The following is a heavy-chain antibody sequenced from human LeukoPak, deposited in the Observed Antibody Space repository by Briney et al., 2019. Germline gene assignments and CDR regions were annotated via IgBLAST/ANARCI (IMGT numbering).Heavy chain of an antibody. J-gene: IGHJ4*02. CDR2: INHSGST. CDR3: ARQSTGINFDY. Sequence: PSETLSLTCAVYGGSFSGYYWSWIRQPPGKGLEWIGEINHSGSTYYNPSLKSRVTISVDTSKNQFSLKLSSVTAADTAVYYCARQSTGINFDYWGQGTLVTVSS. D-gene: IGHD6-13*01. CDR1: GGSFSGYY. V-gene: IGHV4-34*01.